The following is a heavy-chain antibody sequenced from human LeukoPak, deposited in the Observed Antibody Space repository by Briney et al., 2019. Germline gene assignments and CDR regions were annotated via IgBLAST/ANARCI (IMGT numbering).Heavy chain of an antibody. Sequence: PGGSLRLSCAVSGFTFRNYGVSWVRQVPGKGLEWVSAISGSGGSTYYADSVKGRFTIPRDNSKNTLYLQMNSLRAEDTAVYYCAKDLSWVGYSSGPDYWGQGTLVTVSS. J-gene: IGHJ4*02. CDR2: ISGSGGST. V-gene: IGHV3-23*01. CDR1: GFTFRNYG. CDR3: AKDLSWVGYSSGPDY. D-gene: IGHD6-25*01.